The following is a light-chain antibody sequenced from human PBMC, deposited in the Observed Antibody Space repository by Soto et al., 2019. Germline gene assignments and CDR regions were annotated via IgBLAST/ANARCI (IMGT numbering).Light chain of an antibody. CDR1: QSLLHSNGATY. CDR2: DAS. J-gene: IGKJ4*01. CDR3: QQYDNLPLT. V-gene: IGKV2-28*01. Sequence: EIVMTQSPLSLPVTPGEPASISCRSSQSLLHSNGATYLAWYLQKPGQSPDLLIYDASNLETGVPSRFSGSGSGTDFTFTISSLQPEDIATYYCQQYDNLPLTFGGGTKVDIK.